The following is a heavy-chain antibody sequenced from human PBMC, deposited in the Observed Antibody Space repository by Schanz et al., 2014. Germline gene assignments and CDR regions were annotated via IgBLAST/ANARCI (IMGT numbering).Heavy chain of an antibody. D-gene: IGHD3-16*02. J-gene: IGHJ5*02. V-gene: IGHV1-69*02. CDR3: GEYGSDSYTDP. CDR2: IVPMVNVT. Sequence: QVQLVQSGAEVKKPGSSVKDSCKASGGTFASYTLNWMRQARGQGPELVGRIVPMVNVTLYTHKFQGRVTITADTSTGTAYMQLRSLRTAVTAVYYCGEYGSDSYTDPWGQGTLVTVSS. CDR1: GGTFASYT.